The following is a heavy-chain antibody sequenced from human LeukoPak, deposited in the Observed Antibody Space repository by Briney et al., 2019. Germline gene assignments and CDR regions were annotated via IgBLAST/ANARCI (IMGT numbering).Heavy chain of an antibody. D-gene: IGHD6-13*01. CDR2: IYYSGST. Sequence: SETLSLTCTVSGDSISSSSSYWGWIRQPPGKGLEWIGSIYYSGSTNYNPSLKSRVTISVDTSKNQFSLKLSSVTAADTAVYYCARVPYSSSWSQTGRYYYYYYMDVWGKGTTVTVSS. CDR1: GDSISSSSSY. CDR3: ARVPYSSSWSQTGRYYYYYYMDV. V-gene: IGHV4-39*07. J-gene: IGHJ6*03.